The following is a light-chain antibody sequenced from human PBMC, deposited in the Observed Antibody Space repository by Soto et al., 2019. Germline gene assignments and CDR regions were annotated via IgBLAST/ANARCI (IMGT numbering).Light chain of an antibody. V-gene: IGKV1-12*01. CDR3: QQTNGFRPLS. CDR2: GAS. CDR1: PGLSTW. J-gene: IGKJ4*01. Sequence: DIPMPQSPSSVSASVGDRVTLTCRAGPGLSTWLAWYQQQPGTAPKLLIYGASSLQSGVPSRFSGGGSGTHFTLIISSLQPEDFATYYCQQTNGFRPLSYGGGTKGEI.